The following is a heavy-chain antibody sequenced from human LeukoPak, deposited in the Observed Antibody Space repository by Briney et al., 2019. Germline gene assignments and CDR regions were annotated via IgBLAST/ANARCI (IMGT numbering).Heavy chain of an antibody. CDR2: ISYDGSNK. V-gene: IGHV3-30*18. CDR3: AKDRSDYSNPGYFQH. D-gene: IGHD2-15*01. Sequence: GGSLRLSCAASGFTFSSYGMHWVRQDPGKGLEWVAVISYDGSNKYYADSVKGRFTISRDNSKNTLYLQMNSLRAEDTAVYYCAKDRSDYSNPGYFQHWGQGTLVTVSS. CDR1: GFTFSSYG. J-gene: IGHJ1*01.